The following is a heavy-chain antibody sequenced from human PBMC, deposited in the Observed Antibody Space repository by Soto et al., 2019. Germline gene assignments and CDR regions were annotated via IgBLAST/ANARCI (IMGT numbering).Heavy chain of an antibody. CDR3: ASGMLVPGHYYVDV. CDR2: TYYRSKWYY. D-gene: IGHD3-10*01. CDR1: GDSVTGNTAG. Sequence: SQTLSLTCVISGDSVTGNTAGWNWIRQSPSRGLEWLGRTYYRSKWYYDYAGSLQGRMTIIPDTSRNQFSLHLISVSPEDTAVYYCASGMLVPGHYYVDVWGQGTTVTVSS. J-gene: IGHJ6*02. V-gene: IGHV6-1*01.